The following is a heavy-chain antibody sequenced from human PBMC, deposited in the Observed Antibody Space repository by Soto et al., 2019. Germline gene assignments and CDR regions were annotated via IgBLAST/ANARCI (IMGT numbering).Heavy chain of an antibody. CDR3: AKLSISWYEGFDP. V-gene: IGHV3-30*18. J-gene: IGHJ5*02. D-gene: IGHD6-13*01. CDR1: GFTFSSYG. CDR2: ISYDGSNK. Sequence: QVQLVESGGGVVQPGRSLRLSCAASGFTFSSYGMHWVRQAPGKGLEWVAVISYDGSNKYYADSVKGRFTISRDNSKNTLYLQMNSLRAEDTAVYYCAKLSISWYEGFDPWGQGTLVTVSS.